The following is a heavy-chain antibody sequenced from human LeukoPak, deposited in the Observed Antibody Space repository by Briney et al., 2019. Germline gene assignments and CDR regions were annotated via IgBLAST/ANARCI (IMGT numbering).Heavy chain of an antibody. CDR1: GYTFTGYY. V-gene: IGHV1-2*02. Sequence: ASVKVSRKASGYTFTGYYMHWVRQAPGQGLEWMGWINPNSGGTNYAQKFQGRVTMTRDTSISTAYMELSRLRSNDTAVYYCARVWSWSDFDYWGQGTLVTVSS. CDR2: INPNSGGT. CDR3: ARVWSWSDFDY. D-gene: IGHD2-15*01. J-gene: IGHJ4*02.